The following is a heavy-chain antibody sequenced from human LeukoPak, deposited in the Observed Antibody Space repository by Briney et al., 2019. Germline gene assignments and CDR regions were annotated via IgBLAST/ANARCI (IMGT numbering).Heavy chain of an antibody. J-gene: IGHJ4*02. CDR1: GYTFTSYV. Sequence: ASVKVSCKASGYTFTSYVITWVRQAPGQGLEWMGWISAYNGNTNYAQKLQGRVTMTTDTSTSTAYIELRSLRSDDTAVYYCARVDSGGHSDFDYFDYWGQGTLVTVSS. V-gene: IGHV1-18*01. CDR3: ARVDSGGHSDFDYFDY. D-gene: IGHD4-23*01. CDR2: ISAYNGNT.